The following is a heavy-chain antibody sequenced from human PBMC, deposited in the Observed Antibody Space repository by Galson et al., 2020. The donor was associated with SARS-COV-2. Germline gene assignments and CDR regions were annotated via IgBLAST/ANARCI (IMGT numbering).Heavy chain of an antibody. V-gene: IGHV4-39*01. Sequence: SETLSLTCTVSGGSISSSSYYWGWIRQPPGKGLEWIGSNYYSGSTYYNPSLKSRVTISVDTSKNQFSLKLSSVTTADTAVYYCARHNDILTSYPIHYFDYWGKGTLVTVSS. D-gene: IGHD3-9*01. CDR2: NYYSGST. CDR3: ARHNDILTSYPIHYFDY. J-gene: IGHJ4*02. CDR1: GGSISSSSYY.